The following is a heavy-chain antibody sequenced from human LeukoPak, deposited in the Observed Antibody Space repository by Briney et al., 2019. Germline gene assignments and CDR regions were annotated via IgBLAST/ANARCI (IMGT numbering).Heavy chain of an antibody. V-gene: IGHV3-53*01. CDR3: ARDPSIAAAGTVWFDP. CDR2: VYSGGDT. J-gene: IGHJ5*02. D-gene: IGHD6-13*01. CDR1: GFTVSSNY. Sequence: GGSLRLSCAASGFTVSSNYMSWVRQAPGKGLEWVSVVYSGGDTYYADSVKGRFTISRDNAKNSLYLQMNSLRAEDTAVYYCARDPSIAAAGTVWFDPWGQGTLVTVSS.